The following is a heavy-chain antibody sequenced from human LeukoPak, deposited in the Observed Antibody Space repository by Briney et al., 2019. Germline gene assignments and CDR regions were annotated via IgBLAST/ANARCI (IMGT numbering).Heavy chain of an antibody. CDR1: GDSMNGYY. CDR3: ARGSGDYGDYGYFDY. Sequence: SETLSLTCSVSGDSMNGYYWSWIRQPPGKGLEWIGCIYYSGSTNYNPSLKSRVAISVGTSKNQFSLKLSSVTAADTAVYYCARGSGDYGDYGYFDYWGQGTLVTVSS. D-gene: IGHD4-17*01. CDR2: IYYSGST. V-gene: IGHV4-59*01. J-gene: IGHJ4*02.